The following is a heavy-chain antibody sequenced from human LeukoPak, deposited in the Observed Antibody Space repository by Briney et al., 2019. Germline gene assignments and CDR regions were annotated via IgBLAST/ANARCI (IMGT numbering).Heavy chain of an antibody. CDR3: RGSGSYYEYNWFDP. D-gene: IGHD3-10*01. CDR1: GFTFSNAW. J-gene: IGHJ5*02. Sequence: GGSLRLSCAASGFTFSNAWMSWVRQAPGKGLEWVGRIKSKTDGGTTDYAAPVKGRFTISRDDSKNTLYLQMNSLKTEDTAVYYCRGSGSYYEYNWFDPWGQGTLVTVSS. CDR2: IKSKTDGGTT. V-gene: IGHV3-15*01.